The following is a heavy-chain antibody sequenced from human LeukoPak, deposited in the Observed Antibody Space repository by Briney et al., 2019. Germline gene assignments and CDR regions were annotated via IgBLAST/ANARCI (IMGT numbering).Heavy chain of an antibody. D-gene: IGHD3-22*01. V-gene: IGHV3-23*01. CDR1: GFTFSSYA. J-gene: IGHJ4*02. CDR2: ISGSGGST. CDR3: ATSERDYYDSSGYQPDY. Sequence: PGGSLRLSCAASGFTFSSYAMSWVRQAPGKGLEWVSAISGSGGSTYYADSVKGRFTISRDNSKNTLYLRMNSLRAEDTAVYYCATSERDYYDSSGYQPDYWGQGTLVTVSS.